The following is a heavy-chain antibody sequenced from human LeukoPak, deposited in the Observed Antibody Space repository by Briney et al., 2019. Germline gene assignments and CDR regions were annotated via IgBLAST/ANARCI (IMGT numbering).Heavy chain of an antibody. J-gene: IGHJ4*02. CDR3: ASPIIAARHTNPPGY. Sequence: GASVKVSCKASGYTFTGYYMHWVRQAPGQGLEWMGWINPNSGGTNYAQKFQGRVTMTRDTSISTAYMELSRLRSDDTAVYYCASPIIAARHTNPPGYWGQGTLVTVSS. V-gene: IGHV1-2*02. D-gene: IGHD6-6*01. CDR2: INPNSGGT. CDR1: GYTFTGYY.